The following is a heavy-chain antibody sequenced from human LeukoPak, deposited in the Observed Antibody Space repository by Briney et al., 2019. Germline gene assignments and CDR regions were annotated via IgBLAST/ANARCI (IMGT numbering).Heavy chain of an antibody. J-gene: IGHJ6*02. V-gene: IGHV3-7*04. CDR3: ARVDSGSYYYYGMDV. CDR1: GFTFSSYW. D-gene: IGHD1-26*01. Sequence: GGSLRLSCAASGFTFSSYWMSWVRQAPGKGLEWEANIKQDGSEKYYVDSVKGRFTISRDNAKNSLYLQMNSLRAEDTAVYYCARVDSGSYYYYGMDVWGQGTTVTVSS. CDR2: IKQDGSEK.